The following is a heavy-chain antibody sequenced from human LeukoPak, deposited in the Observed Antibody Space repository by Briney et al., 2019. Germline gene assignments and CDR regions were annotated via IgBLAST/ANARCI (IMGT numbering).Heavy chain of an antibody. V-gene: IGHV3-7*01. CDR2: INQDGSEK. CDR3: ARDRGGIAARPGAFDI. J-gene: IGHJ3*02. CDR1: GFTFSSYW. Sequence: PGGSLRLSCAASGFTFSSYWMSWVRQAPGKGLEWVANINQDGSEKYYVDSVKGRFTISRDNAKNSLYLQMNSLRAEDTAVYYCARDRGGIAARPGAFDIWGQGTMVTVSS. D-gene: IGHD6-6*01.